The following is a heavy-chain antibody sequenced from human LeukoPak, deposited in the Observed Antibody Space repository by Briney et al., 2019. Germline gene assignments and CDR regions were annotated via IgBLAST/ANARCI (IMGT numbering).Heavy chain of an antibody. D-gene: IGHD4-11*01. CDR2: IYYSGST. Sequence: SETLSLTCTVPAGSINNYYWSWIRQPPGKGLEWIGYIYYSGSTNYNPSLKSRVTISVDTSKNQFSLKLSSVTAADTAVYYCAREGPGYSNYDTDPDAFDIWGQGTMVTVSS. CDR3: AREGPGYSNYDTDPDAFDI. V-gene: IGHV4-59*01. J-gene: IGHJ3*02. CDR1: AGSINNYY.